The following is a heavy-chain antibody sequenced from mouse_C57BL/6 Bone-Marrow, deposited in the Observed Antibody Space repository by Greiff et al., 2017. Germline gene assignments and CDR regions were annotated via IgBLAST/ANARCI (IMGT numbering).Heavy chain of an antibody. V-gene: IGHV1-64*01. CDR3: ASAYDYDDDNMDY. CDR1: GYTFTNYW. Sequence: QVQLKESGAELVKPGASVKLSCKASGYTFTNYWMHWVKQTPGQGLEWIGMMHPNGGSPDYNEKFKSEATLSVDKSSRPAYMELSSLTSEDSAVYYWASAYDYDDDNMDYWGQGTSVTVSS. D-gene: IGHD2-4*01. J-gene: IGHJ4*01. CDR2: MHPNGGSP.